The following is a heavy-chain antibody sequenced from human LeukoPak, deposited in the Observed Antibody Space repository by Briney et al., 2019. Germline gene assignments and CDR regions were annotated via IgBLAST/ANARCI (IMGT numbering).Heavy chain of an antibody. CDR1: GYSISSGYY. Sequence: SETLSLTCAVSGYSISSGYYWSWIRQPPGKGLEWIGYIYYSGSTNYNPSLKSRVTISVDTSKNQSSLKLSSVTAADTAVYYCAASFYCSSTSCYAGWFDPWGQGTLVTVSS. V-gene: IGHV4-61*01. D-gene: IGHD2-2*01. CDR2: IYYSGST. J-gene: IGHJ5*02. CDR3: AASFYCSSTSCYAGWFDP.